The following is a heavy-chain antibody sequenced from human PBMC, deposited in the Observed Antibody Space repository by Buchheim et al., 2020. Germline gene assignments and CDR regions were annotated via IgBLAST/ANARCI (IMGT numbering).Heavy chain of an antibody. J-gene: IGHJ6*03. CDR3: ARVFYDFWSGYLNYYYYYMDV. V-gene: IGHV1-8*01. D-gene: IGHD3-3*01. CDR2: MNPNSGNT. Sequence: QVQLVQSGAKVKKPGASVKVSCKASGYTFTSYDINWVRQATGQGLEWMGWMNPNSGNTGYAQKFQGRVTMTRNTSISTAYMELSSLRSEDTAVYYCARVFYDFWSGYLNYYYYYMDVWGKGTT. CDR1: GYTFTSYD.